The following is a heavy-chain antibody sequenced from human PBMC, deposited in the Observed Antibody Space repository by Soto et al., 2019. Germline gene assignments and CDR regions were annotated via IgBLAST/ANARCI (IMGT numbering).Heavy chain of an antibody. V-gene: IGHV3-66*01. J-gene: IGHJ4*02. CDR3: ARDTHSGHRADY. D-gene: IGHD3-10*01. CDR2: IYSGGDT. Sequence: EVQMVESGGGLVQPGGPLRLSCAASGFSVNNNYMSWVRQAPGKGLEWVSVIYSGGDTYYADSVKGRFTASRDNSKNTLYLQMNSLRAEDTAVYYCARDTHSGHRADYWGQGTLVTVSS. CDR1: GFSVNNNY.